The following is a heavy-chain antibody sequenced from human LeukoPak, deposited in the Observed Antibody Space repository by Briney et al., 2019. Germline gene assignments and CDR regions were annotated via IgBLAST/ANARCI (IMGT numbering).Heavy chain of an antibody. Sequence: GAAVKVSCKTSGYSFTAYYVHWVRQAPGQGLEWMGWMRPEDGFTILAPLFQGRVTMTRDTSIATAYMELSSLTSDDTAIYYCARVEGGITTTGDWGQGTLASVSS. CDR2: MRPEDGFT. CDR1: GYSFTAYY. D-gene: IGHD2-15*01. CDR3: ARVEGGITTTGD. J-gene: IGHJ4*02. V-gene: IGHV1-2*02.